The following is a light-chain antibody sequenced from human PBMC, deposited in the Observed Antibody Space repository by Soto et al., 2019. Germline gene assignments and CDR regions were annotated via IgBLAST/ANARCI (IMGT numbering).Light chain of an antibody. V-gene: IGKV1-12*01. CDR2: AAS. Sequence: DIQMTQSPSSVSASVGDRVTITCRASHDIRNWLAWYQQKPGKAPRLLIFAASTLHSRVPTRFSGSASETDFTRPIVNLQPEDFAAYYCQQGHSFPYTCGRGTKLEI. CDR3: QQGHSFPYT. CDR1: HDIRNW. J-gene: IGKJ2*01.